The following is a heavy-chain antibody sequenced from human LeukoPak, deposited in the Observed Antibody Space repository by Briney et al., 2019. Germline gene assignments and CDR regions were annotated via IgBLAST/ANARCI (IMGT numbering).Heavy chain of an antibody. CDR1: GFTFSNYG. Sequence: PGGSLRLSCAASGFTFSNYGMSWVRQAPGKGLEWVSVIRGSGGGTYYADSVKGRFTISRDNSKNTVYLQMNSLRAGDTAVYYCVKARMPHCGTDCLESWGQGTLVTVSS. CDR2: IRGSGGGT. D-gene: IGHD2-21*02. CDR3: VKARMPHCGTDCLES. J-gene: IGHJ4*02. V-gene: IGHV3-23*01.